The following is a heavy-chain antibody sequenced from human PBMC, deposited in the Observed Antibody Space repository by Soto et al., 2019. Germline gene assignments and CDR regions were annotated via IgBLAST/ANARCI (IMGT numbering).Heavy chain of an antibody. D-gene: IGHD3-10*01. Sequence: QVQLQQSGPGLVKPSETLSLTCTVSSGPSRSHNWGWIRQSPGRGLEWIGYVYDTGSTSYNPSLESRVTISADTSTNHISLTLRSVTAADTAVYYCVRQGIGALHGLVEVWGQGTTVSVSS. J-gene: IGHJ6*02. CDR2: VYDTGST. CDR3: VRQGIGALHGLVEV. CDR1: SGPSRSHN. V-gene: IGHV4-59*08.